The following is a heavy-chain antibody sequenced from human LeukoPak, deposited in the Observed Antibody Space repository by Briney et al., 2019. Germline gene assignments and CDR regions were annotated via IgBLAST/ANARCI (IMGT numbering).Heavy chain of an antibody. Sequence: ASVKVSCKASGYTFTSYDINWVRQATGQGLEWMGWMNPNSGNTGYAQKFQGRVTMTRNTSISTAYMELSSLRSEDTAVYYCARHHSGIAAAGPLNWFDPWGQGTLVTVSS. V-gene: IGHV1-8*01. CDR2: MNPNSGNT. J-gene: IGHJ5*02. CDR1: GYTFTSYD. CDR3: ARHHSGIAAAGPLNWFDP. D-gene: IGHD6-13*01.